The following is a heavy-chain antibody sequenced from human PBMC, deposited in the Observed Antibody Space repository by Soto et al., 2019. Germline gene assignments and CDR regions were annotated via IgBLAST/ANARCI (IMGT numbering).Heavy chain of an antibody. CDR2: ISGSGGST. CDR3: AKMTTVKRPDGMDV. Sequence: GGSLRLSCAVSGFPLEKYGMNWVRQAPGKGLEWVSAISGSGGSTYYADSVKGRFTISRDNSKNTLYLQMNSLRAEDTAVYYCAKMTTVKRPDGMDVWGQGTTVTVSS. V-gene: IGHV3-23*01. J-gene: IGHJ6*02. D-gene: IGHD4-4*01. CDR1: GFPLEKYG.